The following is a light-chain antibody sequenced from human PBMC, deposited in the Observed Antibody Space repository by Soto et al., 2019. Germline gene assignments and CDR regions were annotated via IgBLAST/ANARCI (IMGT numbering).Light chain of an antibody. CDR2: EVN. CDR1: GRDVGAYNL. V-gene: IGLV2-23*02. CDR3: CSYAGTVAYV. Sequence: SALNQASPVFGAPGQSITISFPGTGRDVGAYNLVSWYQQHPGKAPKLIICEVNTRPSGISNRFSGSKSGDTASLTISGLQAEDEADYFCCSYAGTVAYVFGTGTKVTV. J-gene: IGLJ1*01.